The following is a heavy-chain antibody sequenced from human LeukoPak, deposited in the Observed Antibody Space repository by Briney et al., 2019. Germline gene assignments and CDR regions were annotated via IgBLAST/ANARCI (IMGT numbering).Heavy chain of an antibody. J-gene: IGHJ5*02. CDR1: GGTFSSYA. CDR3: ARDTNYYGSLDP. Sequence: ASVKVSCKASGGTFSSYAISWVRQAPGQGLEWMGWISAYNGNTNYAQKLQGRVTMTTDTSTSTAYMELRSLRSDDTAVYYCARDTNYYGSLDPWGQGTLVTVSS. D-gene: IGHD3-10*01. V-gene: IGHV1-18*01. CDR2: ISAYNGNT.